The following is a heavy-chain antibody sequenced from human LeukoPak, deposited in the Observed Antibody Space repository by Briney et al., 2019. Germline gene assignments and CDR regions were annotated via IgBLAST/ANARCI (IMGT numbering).Heavy chain of an antibody. V-gene: IGHV4-39*07. Sequence: SETLSLTCTVSGGSISSSSYYWAWIRQPPGKGLEWIGSIYYTGNTYYNPSLKSRVTISVDTSKNQFSLKVNSVTAADTAVYYCARVKGLVATIPYFDYWGQRTLVTVSS. CDR2: IYYTGNT. J-gene: IGHJ4*02. D-gene: IGHD5-12*01. CDR3: ARVKGLVATIPYFDY. CDR1: GGSISSSSYY.